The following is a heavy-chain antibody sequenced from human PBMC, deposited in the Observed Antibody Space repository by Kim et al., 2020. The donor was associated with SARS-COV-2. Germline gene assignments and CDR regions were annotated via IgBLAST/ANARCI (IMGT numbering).Heavy chain of an antibody. D-gene: IGHD2-2*01. V-gene: IGHV3-21*01. J-gene: IGHJ4*02. CDR1: GFTFSSYS. Sequence: GGSLRLSCAASGFTFSSYSMNWVRQAPGKGLEWVSSISSSSSYIYYADSVKGRFTISRDNAKNSLYLQMNSLRAEDTAVYYCVRDRCSSTSCYAGYWGQGTLVTVSS. CDR2: ISSSSSYI. CDR3: VRDRCSSTSCYAGY.